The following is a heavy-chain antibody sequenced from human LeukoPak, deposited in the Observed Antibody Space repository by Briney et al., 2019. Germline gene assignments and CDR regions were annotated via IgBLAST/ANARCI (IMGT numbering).Heavy chain of an antibody. Sequence: ASVKVSCKASGYILINYYIHWVRQAPGQGLEWMGVINPSDGSTNYAQKYQDRVTMTRDTSTRTVYMQLSSLRSDDTAVYYCARDPYGMDVWGQGTTVTVSS. J-gene: IGHJ6*02. CDR2: INPSDGST. V-gene: IGHV1-46*01. CDR1: GYILINYY. CDR3: ARDPYGMDV.